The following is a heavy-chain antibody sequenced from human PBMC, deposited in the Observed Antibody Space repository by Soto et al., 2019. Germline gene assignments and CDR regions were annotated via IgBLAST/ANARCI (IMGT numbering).Heavy chain of an antibody. CDR1: GDSISSYY. CDR2: LYYGRSA. CDR3: ALRSMAVVPEY. J-gene: IGHJ4*02. D-gene: IGHD3-22*01. V-gene: IGHV4-59*01. Sequence: QVQLQESGPGLVKPSETLSLTCAVSGDSISSYYCMWIRQPPGKGLESIGYLYYGRSANYNPSLRSRVPLSVDTSTNQCSLTLSSMTAADTAVYYCALRSMAVVPEYWGQGTLVTVSS.